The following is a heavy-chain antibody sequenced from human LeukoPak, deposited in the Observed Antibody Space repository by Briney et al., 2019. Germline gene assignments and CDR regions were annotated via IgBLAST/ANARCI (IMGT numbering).Heavy chain of an antibody. Sequence: GKSLRLSCAASGFTVITNDMTWVRQAPGKGLEWVSVLYSDGNTKYADSVQGRFTISRDNSKNTLYLEMNSLSPDDTAVYYCARGVEPLAANTLAYWGQGTLVTVSS. V-gene: IGHV3-53*01. CDR1: GFTVITND. CDR2: LYSDGNT. J-gene: IGHJ4*02. CDR3: ARGVEPLAANTLAY. D-gene: IGHD1-14*01.